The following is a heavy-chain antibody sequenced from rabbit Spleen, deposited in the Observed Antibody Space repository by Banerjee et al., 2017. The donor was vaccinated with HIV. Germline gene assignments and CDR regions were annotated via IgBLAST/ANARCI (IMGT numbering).Heavy chain of an antibody. CDR1: GFDLNNYYY. V-gene: IGHV1S40*01. Sequence: QSLVESGGGLVKPEGSLTLTCKASGFDLNNYYYICWVRQAPGKGLEWIGCIYTGSSGNTYYASWAKGRFAISKTSSTTVTLQMTSLTAADTATYFCARGIPYGYSGDTYPPYAMNLWGPGTLVTVS. CDR2: IYTGSSGNT. J-gene: IGHJ6*01. CDR3: ARGIPYGYSGDTYPPYAMNL. D-gene: IGHD6-1*01.